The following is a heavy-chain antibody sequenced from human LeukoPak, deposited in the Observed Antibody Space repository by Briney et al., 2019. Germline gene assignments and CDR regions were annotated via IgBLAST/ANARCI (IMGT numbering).Heavy chain of an antibody. V-gene: IGHV4-30-2*01. Sequence: SETLSLTCAVSGGSISSGGYSWSWIRQPPGKGLEWIGYIYHSGSTYYNPSLKSRVTISVDTSKNQFSLKLSSVTAADTAVYYCARSGGTSARVNAFDIWGQGTMVTVSS. CDR2: IYHSGST. D-gene: IGHD1-14*01. CDR3: ARSGGTSARVNAFDI. CDR1: GGSISSGGYS. J-gene: IGHJ3*02.